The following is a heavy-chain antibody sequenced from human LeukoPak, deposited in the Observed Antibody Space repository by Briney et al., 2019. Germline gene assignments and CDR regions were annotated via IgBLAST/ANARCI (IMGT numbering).Heavy chain of an antibody. CDR1: GFTFNNYA. Sequence: GGSLRLSCAASGFTFNNYAMTWVRQAPGKGLEWVSTISGSSGSTYYADSVKGRFTISRDNSKNTLYLQMNSLRAEDTAVYYCAKGSSSGSTGWFDPWGQGTLVTVSS. CDR3: AKGSSSGSTGWFDP. V-gene: IGHV3-23*01. J-gene: IGHJ5*02. CDR2: ISGSSGST. D-gene: IGHD6-13*01.